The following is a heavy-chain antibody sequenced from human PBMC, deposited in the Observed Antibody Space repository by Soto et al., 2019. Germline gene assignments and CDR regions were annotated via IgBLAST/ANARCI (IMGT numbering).Heavy chain of an antibody. CDR3: ATADPYYYGSGSYYSNDY. CDR1: GYTLTELS. V-gene: IGHV1-24*01. Sequence: GASVKVSCKVSGYTLTELSMHWVRQAPGKGLEWMGGFDPEDGETIYAQKFQGRVTMTEDTSTDTAYMELSSLRSEDTAVYYCATADPYYYGSGSYYSNDYWGQGTLVTVSS. J-gene: IGHJ4*02. CDR2: FDPEDGET. D-gene: IGHD3-10*01.